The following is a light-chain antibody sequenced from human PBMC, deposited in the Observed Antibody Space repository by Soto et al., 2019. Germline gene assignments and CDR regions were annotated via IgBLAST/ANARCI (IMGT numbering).Light chain of an antibody. J-gene: IGKJ4*01. V-gene: IGKV3-20*01. CDR2: GAS. CDR3: QQYGSSPT. Sequence: EIVLTQSPGTLSLSPGERATLSCRASQSVSSSYLAWYQQKPGQAPRLLIYGASSRATGIPDRLSGSGSGTDFTLTISRLEPEDFAVYYCQQYGSSPTLGGGTKVDIK. CDR1: QSVSSSY.